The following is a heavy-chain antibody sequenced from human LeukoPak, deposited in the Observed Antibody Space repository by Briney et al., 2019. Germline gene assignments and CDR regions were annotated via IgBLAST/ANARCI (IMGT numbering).Heavy chain of an antibody. D-gene: IGHD3-3*01. CDR1: GGSISYYY. J-gene: IGHJ4*02. CDR2: IYTSGST. CDR3: AREITIFGVAMYYFDY. V-gene: IGHV4-4*07. Sequence: SETLSLTCTVSGGSISYYYWNWIRQPPGKGLEWIGRIYTSGSTNYNPSLKSRVTMSVDTSKNQFSLKLSSVTAADTAVYYCAREITIFGVAMYYFDYWGQGTLVTVSS.